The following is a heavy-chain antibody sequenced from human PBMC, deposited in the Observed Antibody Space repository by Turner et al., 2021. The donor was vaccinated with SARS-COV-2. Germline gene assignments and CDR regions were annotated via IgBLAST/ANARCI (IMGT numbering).Heavy chain of an antibody. J-gene: IGHJ5*02. D-gene: IGHD3-10*01. Sequence: QVLLQASGPGLVKPSETLSLTCTVSGGSISRYYWAWIRQPPGKRLEWIGYIYYRGSTNYNPSLKSRVTISVDTSKNQFSLKLTSVTAADTAVYFCARELTNNWFDPWGQGTLVTVSS. CDR1: GGSISRYY. CDR3: ARELTNNWFDP. CDR2: IYYRGST. V-gene: IGHV4-59*01.